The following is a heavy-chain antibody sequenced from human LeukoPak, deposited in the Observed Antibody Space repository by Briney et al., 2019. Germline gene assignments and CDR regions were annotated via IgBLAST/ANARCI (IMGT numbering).Heavy chain of an antibody. V-gene: IGHV3-23*01. Sequence: PGGSLRLSCAASGFTFNIYSMSWVRQAPGKGLEWVSSITSSGDKTYSKDSVKGRFIISRDNSRNTLYLQMNSLRAEDTAIYHCTKDRPNYYETNGHYYRRDGDYSGQGNLVTVSS. J-gene: IGHJ4*02. CDR2: ITSSGDKT. D-gene: IGHD3-22*01. CDR3: TKDRPNYYETNGHYYRRDGDY. CDR1: GFTFNIYS.